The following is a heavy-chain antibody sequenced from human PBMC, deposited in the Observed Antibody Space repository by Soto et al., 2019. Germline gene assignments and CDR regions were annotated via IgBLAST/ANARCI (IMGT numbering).Heavy chain of an antibody. Sequence: QVQFVQSGAAVRKPGASVTVSCQASGDTFNTHTIHWLRQAAGQRLEWMGWINAGNGDTKYSQKFQGRVTMTRDTSARTTSMELASLTSEDTAVYYCAKGEGLLRFLEWLFFFHHWGQGTLVTVSS. CDR1: GDTFNTHT. V-gene: IGHV1-3*01. CDR3: AKGEGLLRFLEWLFFFHH. D-gene: IGHD3-3*01. J-gene: IGHJ4*02. CDR2: INAGNGDT.